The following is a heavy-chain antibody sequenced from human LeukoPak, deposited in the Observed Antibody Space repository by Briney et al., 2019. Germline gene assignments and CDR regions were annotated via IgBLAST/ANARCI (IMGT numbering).Heavy chain of an antibody. D-gene: IGHD3-10*01. CDR1: GFTCSGYW. CDR2: IKQDGSEK. J-gene: IGHJ4*02. Sequence: PGGSLRLSCVASGFTCSGYWMTWVRQAPGKGLEWVANIKQDGSEKYYVDSVKGRFTISRDNAKNSLYLQMNSLRAEDTAVYYCARDPGYYGSGSYLNWGQGTLVTVSS. CDR3: ARDPGYYGSGSYLN. V-gene: IGHV3-7*01.